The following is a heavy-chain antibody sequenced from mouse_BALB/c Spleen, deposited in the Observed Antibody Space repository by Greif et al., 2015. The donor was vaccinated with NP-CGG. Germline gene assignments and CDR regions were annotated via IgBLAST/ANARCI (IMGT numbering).Heavy chain of an antibody. CDR1: GFTFSDYY. D-gene: IGHD1-1*01. CDR3: ARPDGSSNFDV. J-gene: IGHJ1*01. Sequence: EVMLVESGGGLVQPGGSLKLSCATSGFTFSDYYMYWVRQTPEKRLEWVAYISNGGGSTYYPDTVKGRFTISRDNAKNTLYLQMSRLKSEDTAMYYCARPDGSSNFDVWGAGTTVTVSS. CDR2: ISNGGGST. V-gene: IGHV5-12*02.